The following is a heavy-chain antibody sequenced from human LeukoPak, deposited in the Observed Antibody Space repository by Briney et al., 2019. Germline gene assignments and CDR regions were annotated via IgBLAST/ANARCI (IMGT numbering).Heavy chain of an antibody. J-gene: IGHJ6*03. V-gene: IGHV3-20*01. Sequence: GGSLRLSCAATGFTFDDYGMNWVRQAPGKGLEWISGIHWNGDTTNYAASVEGRFTISRDNAKNSLYLQMNSLRAEDTAFYHGARGLRYYYYYYMDVWGKGTTVTVSS. CDR3: ARGLRYYYYYYMDV. D-gene: IGHD3-9*01. CDR1: GFTFDDYG. CDR2: IHWNGDTT.